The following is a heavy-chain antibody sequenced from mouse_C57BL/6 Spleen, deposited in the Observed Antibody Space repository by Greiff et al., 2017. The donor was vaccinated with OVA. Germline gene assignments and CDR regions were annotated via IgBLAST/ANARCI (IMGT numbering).Heavy chain of an antibody. CDR1: GYTFTDYY. CDR3: AREGFDY. Sequence: VKLVESGAELVRPGASVKLSCKASGYTFTDYYINWVKQRPGQGLEWIARIYPGSGNTYYNEKFKGKATLTAEKSSSTAYMQLSSLTSEDSAVYFCAREGFDYWGQGTTLTVSS. J-gene: IGHJ2*01. CDR2: IYPGSGNT. V-gene: IGHV1-76*01.